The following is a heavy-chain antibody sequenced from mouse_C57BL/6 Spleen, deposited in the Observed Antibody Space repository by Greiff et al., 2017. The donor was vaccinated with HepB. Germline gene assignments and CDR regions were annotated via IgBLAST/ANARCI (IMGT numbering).Heavy chain of an antibody. CDR1: GYTFTSYW. CDR3: ALYDGNYKFAY. J-gene: IGHJ3*01. CDR2: IHPNSGST. D-gene: IGHD2-1*01. V-gene: IGHV1-64*01. Sequence: QVQLQQPGAELVKPGASVKLSCKASGYTFTSYWMHWVKQRPGQGLEWIGMIHPNSGSTNYNEKFKSKATLTVDKSSSTAYMQLSSLTSEDSAVYYCALYDGNYKFAYWGQGTLVTVSA.